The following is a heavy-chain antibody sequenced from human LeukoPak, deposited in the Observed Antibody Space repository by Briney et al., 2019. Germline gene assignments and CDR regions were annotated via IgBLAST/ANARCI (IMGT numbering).Heavy chain of an antibody. V-gene: IGHV3-23*01. J-gene: IGHJ4*02. Sequence: PGGSLRLSCAASGLTFSRYAMSWVRQAPGKGLEWVSGVSTSGGSTYYADSVKGRFTISRDNSKNTLHLQMNSLRAEDTAIYYCAKQAYDSPRTDFDYWGQRTLVTVSS. D-gene: IGHD3-22*01. CDR3: AKQAYDSPRTDFDY. CDR2: VSTSGGST. CDR1: GLTFSRYA.